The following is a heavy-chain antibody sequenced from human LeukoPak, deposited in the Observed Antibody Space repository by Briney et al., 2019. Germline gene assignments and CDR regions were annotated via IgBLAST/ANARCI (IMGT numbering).Heavy chain of an antibody. CDR2: ISGSGDST. CDR3: AKESGYDVDFDY. J-gene: IGHJ4*02. CDR1: GFIVNSNF. V-gene: IGHV3-23*01. D-gene: IGHD5-12*01. Sequence: GGSLRLSCAASGFIVNSNFMSWVRQAPGKGLEWVSIISGSGDSTHYADSVKGRFTISRDNSKNTLYLQMNSLRADDTAVYYCAKESGYDVDFDYWGQGTLVTVSS.